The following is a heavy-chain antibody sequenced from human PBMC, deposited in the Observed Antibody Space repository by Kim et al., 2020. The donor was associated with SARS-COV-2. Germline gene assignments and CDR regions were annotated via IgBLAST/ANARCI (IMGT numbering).Heavy chain of an antibody. D-gene: IGHD3-3*01. CDR2: IYHSGST. V-gene: IGHV4-4*02. J-gene: IGHJ6*02. Sequence: SETLSLTCAVSGGSISSSNWWSWVRQPPGKGLEWIGEIYHSGSTNYNPSLKSRVTISVDKSKNQFSLKLSSVTAADTAVYYCAREQSRVVFGFYYGMDVWGQGTTVTVSS. CDR1: GGSISSSNW. CDR3: AREQSRVVFGFYYGMDV.